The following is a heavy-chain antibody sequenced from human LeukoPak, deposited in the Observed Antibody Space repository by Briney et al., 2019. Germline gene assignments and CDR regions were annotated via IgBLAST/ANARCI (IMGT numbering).Heavy chain of an antibody. D-gene: IGHD2/OR15-2a*01. Sequence: ASVKVSCKASGGTFSSYAISWVRQAPGQGLEWMGGIIPIFGTANYAQRFQGRVTITADESTSTAYMEVSSLRYEDTAVYYCARGKILYPSYYMDVWGKGTTVTVSS. CDR3: ARGKILYPSYYMDV. CDR1: GGTFSSYA. CDR2: IIPIFGTA. J-gene: IGHJ6*03. V-gene: IGHV1-69*13.